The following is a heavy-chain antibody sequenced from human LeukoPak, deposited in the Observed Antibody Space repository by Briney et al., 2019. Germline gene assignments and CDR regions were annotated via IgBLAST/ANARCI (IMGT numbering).Heavy chain of an antibody. V-gene: IGHV3-23*01. CDR2: ISGSGGST. Sequence: GGSLRLSCAASGFTFSSYWMSWVRQAPGKGLEWVSVISGSGGSTYYADSVKGRFTISRDNSKNTLYLQMNSLRAEDTAVYYCAKDRELRITMIVVVIAFDYWGQGTLVTVSP. CDR3: AKDRELRITMIVVVIAFDY. J-gene: IGHJ4*02. CDR1: GFTFSSYW. D-gene: IGHD3-22*01.